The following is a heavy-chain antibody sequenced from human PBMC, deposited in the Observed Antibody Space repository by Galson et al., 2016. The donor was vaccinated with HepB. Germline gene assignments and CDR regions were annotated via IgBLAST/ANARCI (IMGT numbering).Heavy chain of an antibody. V-gene: IGHV3-15*01. Sequence: SLRLSCAASGFTFYDAWMSWVRQAPGKGLEWVGRIKSKTDSGTTDYAAPVKGRFSISRADSKNTLYLQMNSLKTEDTAVYYCATRDPAANFYYGMDVWGKGTTVTVSS. D-gene: IGHD2-2*01. CDR2: IKSKTDSGTT. CDR1: GFTFYDAW. J-gene: IGHJ6*04. CDR3: ATRDPAANFYYGMDV.